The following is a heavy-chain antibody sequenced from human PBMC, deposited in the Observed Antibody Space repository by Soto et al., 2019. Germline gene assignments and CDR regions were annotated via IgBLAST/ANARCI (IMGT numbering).Heavy chain of an antibody. CDR3: AMVDNYVTPAPQDV. J-gene: IGHJ6*02. CDR2: ISPYSGNT. D-gene: IGHD3-16*01. CDR1: GYIFVNYG. Sequence: QVQLGQSGDEVRKPGSSVKVSCKASGYIFVNYGIAWGRQAPGQGLEWMGWISPYSGNTHYASKVQGGLTMTTDTSTSTANMDLGSMSSDDTAVYDCAMVDNYVTPAPQDVWGQGTTVTVSS. V-gene: IGHV1-18*01.